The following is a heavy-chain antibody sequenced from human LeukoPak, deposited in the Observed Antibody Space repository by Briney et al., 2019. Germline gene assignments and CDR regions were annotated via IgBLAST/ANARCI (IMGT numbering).Heavy chain of an antibody. D-gene: IGHD3-10*01. J-gene: IGHJ6*02. CDR1: GYTFTSYD. Sequence: ASVKVSCKASGYTFTSYDINWVRQATGQGLEWMGWMNPNSGNTGYAQKFQGRVTMTRNTSISTAYMELSSLRSEDTAVYYCARVVRGITYYYGMDVWGQGTTVTVSS. V-gene: IGHV1-8*01. CDR3: ARVVRGITYYYGMDV. CDR2: MNPNSGNT.